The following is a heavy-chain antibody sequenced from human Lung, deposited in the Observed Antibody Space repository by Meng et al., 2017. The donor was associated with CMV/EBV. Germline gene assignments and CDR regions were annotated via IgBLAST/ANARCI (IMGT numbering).Heavy chain of an antibody. CDR3: ARSVERAGDYSNYGFDP. D-gene: IGHD4-11*01. CDR2: ILPMLGSA. V-gene: IGHV1-69*16. CDR1: GTVSTRT. Sequence: GTVSTRTFSWVRQAPGQGREWMGGILPMLGSAIYSQKFQGRVTITTDASTNTVYMEMTNLSPEDTAVYYCARSVERAGDYSNYGFDPWGHGTLVTVSS. J-gene: IGHJ5*02.